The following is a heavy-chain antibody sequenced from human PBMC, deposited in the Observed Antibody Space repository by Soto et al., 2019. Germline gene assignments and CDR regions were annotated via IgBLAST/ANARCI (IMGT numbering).Heavy chain of an antibody. Sequence: EVQLVESGRGLVQPGRSLRLSCAASGFIFDDYAMHWVRQAPGKGLEWVSSISRNSGSIGYGDSVKGRFTISRDNAKNSLYLQMNSLRAEDTALYYCAKGGSSSWLRDGFDIWGQGAMVTVSS. CDR3: AKGGSSSWLRDGFDI. V-gene: IGHV3-9*01. J-gene: IGHJ3*02. CDR1: GFIFDDYA. D-gene: IGHD2-2*01. CDR2: ISRNSGSI.